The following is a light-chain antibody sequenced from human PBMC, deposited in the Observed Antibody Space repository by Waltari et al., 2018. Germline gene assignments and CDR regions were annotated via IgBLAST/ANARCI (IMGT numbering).Light chain of an antibody. J-gene: IGLJ3*02. Sequence: QSALTQPASVSGSPGQSITISCTGSSSDVGVYDHVSWYPHHPGKAPKLMIYDVSNRPSGVSNRFSGSKSGNMASLTISGLQAEDEADYYCTSYTSRKTRVFGGGTKVTVL. CDR3: TSYTSRKTRV. CDR1: SSDVGVYDH. CDR2: DVS. V-gene: IGLV2-14*03.